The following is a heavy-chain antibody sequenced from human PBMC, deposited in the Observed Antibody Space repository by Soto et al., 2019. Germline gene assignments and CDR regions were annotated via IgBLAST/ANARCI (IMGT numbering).Heavy chain of an antibody. J-gene: IGHJ4*02. CDR2: INVNSGGT. CDR1: GYTFTGNY. Sequence: QVQLVQSGAEVKKPGASVKVSCKASGYTFTGNYMHWVRQAPGQGFEWMGWINVNSGGTKYAQKFQGWVTMTRDTAXSTAYMELSRLRSDDTAVYYCARGDKLSLYPQLDYWGQGTLVTVSS. D-gene: IGHD3-16*02. V-gene: IGHV1-2*04. CDR3: ARGDKLSLYPQLDY.